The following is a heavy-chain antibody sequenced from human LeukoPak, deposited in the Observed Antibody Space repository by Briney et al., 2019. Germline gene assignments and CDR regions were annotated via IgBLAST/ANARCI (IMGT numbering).Heavy chain of an antibody. V-gene: IGHV1-8*01. CDR3: ARGPRNDP. Sequence: ASVTVSFKTSGYPFVTYEINWVRRAAGQGLEWMGWVHPNSGNTAYAQKFQGRVTMTRDTSISTAYMELSGLRSDDTAVYFCARGPRNDPWGQGTLVTVSS. CDR1: GYPFVTYE. J-gene: IGHJ5*02. D-gene: IGHD1-14*01. CDR2: VHPNSGNT.